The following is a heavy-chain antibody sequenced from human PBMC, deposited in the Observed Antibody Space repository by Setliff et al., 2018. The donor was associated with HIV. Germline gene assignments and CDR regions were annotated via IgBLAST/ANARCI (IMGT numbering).Heavy chain of an antibody. Sequence: SETLRLSCAASGFTFSSYSMNWVRQAPGKGLEWIGSLFYSGSTYYNPSLKGRVTISVDTSKNQFSLKLSSVTAADTAVYYCARATGDSGYPRFFHYWGQGTLVTVSS. J-gene: IGHJ4*02. CDR1: GFTFSSYSMN. CDR3: ARATGDSGYPRFFHY. D-gene: IGHD3-22*01. V-gene: IGHV4-59*05. CDR2: LFYSGST.